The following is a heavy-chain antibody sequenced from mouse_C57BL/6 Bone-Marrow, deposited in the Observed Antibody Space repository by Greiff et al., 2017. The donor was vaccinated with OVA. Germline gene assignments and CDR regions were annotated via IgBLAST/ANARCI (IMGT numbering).Heavy chain of an antibody. D-gene: IGHD2-4*01. CDR2: IDPSDSYT. V-gene: IGHV1-59*01. J-gene: IGHJ3*01. CDR1: GYTFTSYW. Sequence: QVQLQQPGAELVRPGTSVKLSCKASGYTFTSYWMHWVKQRPGQGLEWIGVIDPSDSYTNYNQKFKGKATLTVDTSSSTAYMQLSSLTSEDSAVYYCARIYYDYLAWVAYWGQGTLVTVSA. CDR3: ARIYYDYLAWVAY.